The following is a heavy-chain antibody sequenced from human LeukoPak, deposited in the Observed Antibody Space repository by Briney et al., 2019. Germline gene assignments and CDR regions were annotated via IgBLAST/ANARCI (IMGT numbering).Heavy chain of an antibody. Sequence: SSETLSLTCTVSGGSITSTSFYWGWIRQSPGKGLEWIGEINHSGSTNYNPSLKSRVTISVDTSKNQFSLKLSSVTAADTAVYYCARWVVAADYYYYMDVWGKGTTVTVSS. CDR2: INHSGST. CDR3: ARWVVAADYYYYMDV. J-gene: IGHJ6*03. V-gene: IGHV4-39*07. D-gene: IGHD2-15*01. CDR1: GGSITSTSFY.